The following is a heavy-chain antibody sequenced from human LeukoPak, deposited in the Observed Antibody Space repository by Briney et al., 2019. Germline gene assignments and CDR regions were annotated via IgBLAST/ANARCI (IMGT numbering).Heavy chain of an antibody. Sequence: PGGSLRLSCSASGFTFSSYAMHWVRQAPGKGLEYVSAISSSGGNTYYADSVKGRFTISRDNSKNTLYLQMSSLRPEDTAVYYCARDRSARYLDSWGQGNLVIVSS. CDR3: ARDRSARYLDS. CDR1: GFTFSSYA. CDR2: ISSSGGNT. V-gene: IGHV3-64D*09. J-gene: IGHJ4*02.